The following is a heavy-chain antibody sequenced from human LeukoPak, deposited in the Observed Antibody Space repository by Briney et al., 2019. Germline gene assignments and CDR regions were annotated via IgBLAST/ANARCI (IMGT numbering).Heavy chain of an antibody. V-gene: IGHV1-8*01. J-gene: IGHJ6*03. Sequence: GASVKVSCKASRYTFTSYDIHWLRQPTGKGLEWMGWMNPNSGNTDYEQKSQGRVTMTRNTSISTAYMELSSLRSEDTAVYYCARRPYDFWSGYYGETRYYYYYMDGWGKGTTVTVSS. CDR3: ARRPYDFWSGYYGETRYYYYYMDG. CDR1: RYTFTSYD. CDR2: MNPNSGNT. D-gene: IGHD3-3*01.